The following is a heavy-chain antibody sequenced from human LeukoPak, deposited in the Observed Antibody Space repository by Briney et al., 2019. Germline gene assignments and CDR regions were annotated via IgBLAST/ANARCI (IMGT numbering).Heavy chain of an antibody. CDR2: INWNGGST. Sequence: GGSLTLSCAASGFTFDDYGMSWVRQAPGKGLEWVSGINWNGGSTGYADSVKGRFTISRDNAKNSLYLQMNSLRAVDTALYYCARHDYGDYPLWFWGQGTLVTVSS. CDR3: ARHDYGDYPLWF. V-gene: IGHV3-20*04. D-gene: IGHD4-17*01. CDR1: GFTFDDYG. J-gene: IGHJ4*02.